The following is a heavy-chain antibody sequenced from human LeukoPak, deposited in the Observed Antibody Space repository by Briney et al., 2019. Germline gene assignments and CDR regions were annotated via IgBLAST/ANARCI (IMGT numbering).Heavy chain of an antibody. Sequence: GGSLRLSCEVSGFSFEDYAMHWARQAPGKGLEWVTGINWDSNYVRYADSVKGRFTISRDNAKSSLYLQMNSLTTDDTALYYCAKAAGGVIGGYTDRWGQGTLVIVSS. CDR2: INWDSNYV. CDR1: GFSFEDYA. D-gene: IGHD3-16*01. CDR3: AKAAGGVIGGYTDR. V-gene: IGHV3-9*01. J-gene: IGHJ4*02.